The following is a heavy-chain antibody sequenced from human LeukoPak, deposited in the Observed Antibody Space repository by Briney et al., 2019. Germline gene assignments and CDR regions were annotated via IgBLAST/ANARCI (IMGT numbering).Heavy chain of an antibody. J-gene: IGHJ4*02. Sequence: ASVKVSCKVVGTSFTNYGITWVRQAPGQGLEWMAWISAHNGDTNVAQNFQGRVTMTTDTSTSTAYMELRSLRSDDTAMYYCAGGEYPNDYWGQGTLVTVSS. CDR2: ISAHNGDT. D-gene: IGHD2/OR15-2a*01. CDR1: GTSFTNYG. CDR3: AGGEYPNDY. V-gene: IGHV1-18*01.